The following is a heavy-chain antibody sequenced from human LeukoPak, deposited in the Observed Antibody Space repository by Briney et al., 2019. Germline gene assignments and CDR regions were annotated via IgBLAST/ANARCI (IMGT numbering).Heavy chain of an antibody. D-gene: IGHD3-3*01. Sequence: GGSLRLSCAASGFTVSSNYMSWVRQAPGKGLEWVSVIYSGGSTYYADSVKGRFTISRDNSKNTLYLQMNSLRAEDTAVYYCARDPWASITIFGVVTHDAFDIWGQGTMVTVSS. CDR3: ARDPWASITIFGVVTHDAFDI. CDR2: IYSGGST. J-gene: IGHJ3*02. CDR1: GFTVSSNY. V-gene: IGHV3-66*01.